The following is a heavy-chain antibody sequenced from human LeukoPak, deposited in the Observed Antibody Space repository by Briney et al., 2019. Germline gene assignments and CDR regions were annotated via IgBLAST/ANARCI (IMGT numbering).Heavy chain of an antibody. Sequence: GASVKVSCKASGYTFTSYDINWVRQASGQGLEWMGWMNPNSGNTDYAQKFQGRVTFTRDTSITTAYMELSNLRSDDTAVYFCARGETEETGTRPDAFDIWGKGTMVTVSS. CDR3: ARGETEETGTRPDAFDI. V-gene: IGHV1-8*03. CDR2: MNPNSGNT. D-gene: IGHD6-13*01. J-gene: IGHJ3*02. CDR1: GYTFTSYD.